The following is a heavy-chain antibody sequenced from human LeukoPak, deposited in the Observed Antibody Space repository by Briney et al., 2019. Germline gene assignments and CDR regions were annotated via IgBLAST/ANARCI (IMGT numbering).Heavy chain of an antibody. CDR3: ARDRTRSVGSGLGRALMLVY. J-gene: IGHJ4*02. CDR2: IKSDGSDK. V-gene: IGHV3-7*05. Sequence: GGSLRLSCAASGFTFGDYWLSWVRQAPGKGLECVASIKSDGSDKYYADSVKGRFTISRDNSKNTLDLQMNSLRSEDTAVYFCARDRTRSVGSGLGRALMLVYWGQGTLVTVSS. CDR1: GFTFGDYW. D-gene: IGHD6-6*01.